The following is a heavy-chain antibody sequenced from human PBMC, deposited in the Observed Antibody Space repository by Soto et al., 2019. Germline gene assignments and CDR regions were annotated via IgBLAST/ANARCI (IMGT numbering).Heavy chain of an antibody. J-gene: IGHJ4*02. D-gene: IGHD6-19*01. Sequence: ASVKVSCKASGGTFSSYAMHWVRQAPGQRLEWMGWINAGNGNTKYSQKFQGRVTITRDTSASTAYMELSSLRSEDTAVYYCARAVAVPADFDYWGQGSVVTVSS. V-gene: IGHV1-3*01. CDR2: INAGNGNT. CDR1: GGTFSSYA. CDR3: ARAVAVPADFDY.